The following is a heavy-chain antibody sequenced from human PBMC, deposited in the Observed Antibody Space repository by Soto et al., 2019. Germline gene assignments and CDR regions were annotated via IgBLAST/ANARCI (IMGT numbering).Heavy chain of an antibody. D-gene: IGHD2-15*01. J-gene: IGHJ5*02. CDR1: GFTFFDSY. CDR2: VSPGSRYP. CDR3: VRGGGGGLFDP. Sequence: LRLCCAGSGFTFFDSYMGLIRQAPGKGLEWLSYVSPGSRYPAYADSVKGRFTISRDNGKRSLYLQMMSLTAEDTAIYYCVRGGGGGLFDPWGQGTMVTVSS. V-gene: IGHV3-11*06.